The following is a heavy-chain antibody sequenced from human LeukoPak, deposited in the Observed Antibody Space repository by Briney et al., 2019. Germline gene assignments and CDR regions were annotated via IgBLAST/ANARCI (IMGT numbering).Heavy chain of an antibody. CDR3: ATLGISGYFRDY. CDR2: ITPKSGGK. D-gene: IGHD3-22*01. CDR1: GYTFTDYY. J-gene: IGHJ4*02. Sequence: ASVRVSCKGSGYTFTDYYIHWVRQAPGQGLEWMGWITPKSGGKNYAQKFQGRVTMTRDTSISTAYMELRSDDTAVYYCATLGISGYFRDYWGQGTLVTVSS. V-gene: IGHV1-2*02.